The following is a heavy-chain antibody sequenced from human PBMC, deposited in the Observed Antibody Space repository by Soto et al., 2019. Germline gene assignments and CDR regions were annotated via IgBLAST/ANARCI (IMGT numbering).Heavy chain of an antibody. V-gene: IGHV3-23*01. D-gene: IGHD1-26*01. CDR1: GFTFSSYA. CDR3: AKDPPGWEWELLRENAFDI. Sequence: GGSLRLSCAASGFTFSSYAMSWVRQAPGKGLEWVSAISGSGGSTYYADSVKGRFTISRDNSTNTLYLQMNSLRAEDTAVYYCAKDPPGWEWELLRENAFDIWGQGTMVTVSS. J-gene: IGHJ3*02. CDR2: ISGSGGST.